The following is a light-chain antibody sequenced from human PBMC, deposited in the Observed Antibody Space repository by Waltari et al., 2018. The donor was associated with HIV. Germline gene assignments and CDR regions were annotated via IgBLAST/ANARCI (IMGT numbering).Light chain of an antibody. CDR2: MNE. V-gene: IGLV1-47*01. CDR3: ASWDDSLGGYWI. Sequence: QSVVTQPPSASGTPGQRVTISCSGGTSNLGSNYVYWYQHLPGTSPKLLIYMNEQRPSGVPDRISGSKSGTSASLAISGLRSEDEADYYCASWDDSLGGYWIFGGGTNLTVL. CDR1: TSNLGSNY. J-gene: IGLJ2*01.